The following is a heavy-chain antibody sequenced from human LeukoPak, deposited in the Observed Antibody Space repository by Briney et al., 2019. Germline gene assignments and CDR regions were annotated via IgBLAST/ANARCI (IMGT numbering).Heavy chain of an antibody. CDR1: GGSISSYY. D-gene: IGHD4-17*01. CDR3: ARDYGDYAYYYYYYMDV. J-gene: IGHJ6*03. Sequence: PSETLSLTCTVSGGSISSYYWSWLRQPAGKGLEWIGRIYTSGSTNYNPSLKSRVTMSVDTSKNQFSLKLSSVTAAGTAVYYCARDYGDYAYYYYYYMDVWGKGTTVTVSS. V-gene: IGHV4-4*07. CDR2: IYTSGST.